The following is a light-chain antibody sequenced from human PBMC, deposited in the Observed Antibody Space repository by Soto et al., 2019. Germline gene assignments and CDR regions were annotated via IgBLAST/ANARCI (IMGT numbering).Light chain of an antibody. Sequence: QSALTQPASVSGSPGQSITISCTGSSSDVGAYHFVSWYQHHPGKAPKLMIHEVSNRPSGVSNRFSGSKSGNTASLTISGLQAEDEADYYCSSYTSSRAYVFGIGTKLTVL. J-gene: IGLJ1*01. V-gene: IGLV2-14*01. CDR1: SSDVGAYHF. CDR2: EVS. CDR3: SSYTSSRAYV.